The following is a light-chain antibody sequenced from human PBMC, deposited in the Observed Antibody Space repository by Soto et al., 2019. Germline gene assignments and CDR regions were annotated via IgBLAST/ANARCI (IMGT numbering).Light chain of an antibody. CDR3: QQDVNSFT. J-gene: IGKJ4*01. Sequence: EVVLTQSPGTLSLSPGERATLSCRASQSISSNYLAWYQQKPGQAPRLLIYGTSSRASGITDRFSGSGSGTDFILTISRLEPEDFAVYYGQQDVNSFTFGGGTKVEVK. CDR1: QSISSNY. V-gene: IGKV3-20*01. CDR2: GTS.